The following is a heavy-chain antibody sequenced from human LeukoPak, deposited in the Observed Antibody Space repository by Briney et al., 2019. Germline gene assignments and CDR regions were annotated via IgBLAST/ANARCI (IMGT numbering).Heavy chain of an antibody. Sequence: SETLSLTCTVSGGSISIYYWSWIRQPAGKGLEWIGRIYTSGSTNYNPSLKSRVTMSVDTSKNQFSLKLSSVTAADTDVYYCCGSSGYYSNWFDPWGQGTLVTVSS. CDR3: CGSSGYYSNWFDP. CDR2: IYTSGST. J-gene: IGHJ5*02. V-gene: IGHV4-4*07. D-gene: IGHD3-22*01. CDR1: GGSISIYY.